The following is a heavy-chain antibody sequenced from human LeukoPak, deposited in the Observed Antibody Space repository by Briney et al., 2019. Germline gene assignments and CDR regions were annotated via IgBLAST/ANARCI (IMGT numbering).Heavy chain of an antibody. CDR1: GYTFTSYG. J-gene: IGHJ3*02. CDR3: ARVRDRSGYYDAFDI. CDR2: ISAYNGNT. Sequence: ASVKVSCKASGYTFTSYGISWVRQAPGQGLEWVGWISAYNGNTNYAQKLQGRVTMTTDTSTSTAYMELRSLRSDDTAVYYCARVRDRSGYYDAFDIWGQGTMVTVSS. V-gene: IGHV1-18*01. D-gene: IGHD3-22*01.